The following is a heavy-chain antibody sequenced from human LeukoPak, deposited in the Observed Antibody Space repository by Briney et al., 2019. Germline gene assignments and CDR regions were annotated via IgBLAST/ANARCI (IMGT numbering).Heavy chain of an antibody. J-gene: IGHJ4*02. CDR3: AKATLPRKNLFLSPCDY. D-gene: IGHD1-1*01. CDR2: ISGSGGST. CDR1: GFTFSSYA. V-gene: IGHV3-23*01. Sequence: GGSLRLSCAASGFTFSSYAMSWVRQAPGKGLEWVSAISGSGGSTYYADSVKGRFTISRDNSKTPLYLQMNRLRAEDPAVYYCAKATLPRKNLFLSPCDYWGQGTLVTVSS.